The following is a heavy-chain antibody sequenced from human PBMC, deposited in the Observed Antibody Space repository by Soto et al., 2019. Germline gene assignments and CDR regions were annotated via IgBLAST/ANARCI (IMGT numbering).Heavy chain of an antibody. J-gene: IGHJ6*02. D-gene: IGHD2-2*01. V-gene: IGHV1-69*01. CDR1: GGTFSSYA. CDR3: ARSQGSSTSLEIYYYYYYGMDV. Sequence: QVQLVQSGAEVKKPGSSVKVSCKASGGTFSSYAISWVRQAPGXGLEWMGGIIPISGTANYAQKFQGRVTITADESTSTVYMELSSLRSEDTAVYFCARSQGSSTSLEIYYYYYYGMDVWGQGTTVTVSS. CDR2: IIPISGTA.